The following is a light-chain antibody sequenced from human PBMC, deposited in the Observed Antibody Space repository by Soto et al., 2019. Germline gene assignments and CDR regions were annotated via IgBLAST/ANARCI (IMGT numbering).Light chain of an antibody. Sequence: DMQMTQSPSSASSSVGGRGAITFWASQGIGSWLAWYQQKPGKAPKLLISAASSLQSGVPTRFSGSGSGTDFTLTICSLQPEDFATYYCQQGNSFPLAFGGGTKVDIK. V-gene: IGKV1-12*01. CDR1: QGIGSW. J-gene: IGKJ4*01. CDR2: AAS. CDR3: QQGNSFPLA.